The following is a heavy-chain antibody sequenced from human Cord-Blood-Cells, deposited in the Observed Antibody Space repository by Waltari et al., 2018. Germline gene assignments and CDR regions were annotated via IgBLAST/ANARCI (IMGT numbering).Heavy chain of an antibody. V-gene: IGHV4-34*01. D-gene: IGHD5-12*01. CDR1: GGSFSGYY. CDR3: ASRRDSGYDDY. J-gene: IGHJ4*02. Sequence: QVQLQQWGAGLLKPSETLSLTCAVYGGSFSGYYWSWIRQPPGKGLEWIGEINHSGSTNYHPSLKSRVTISVDTSKNQFSLKLSSGTAADTAVYYCASRRDSGYDDYWGQGTLVTVSS. CDR2: INHSGST.